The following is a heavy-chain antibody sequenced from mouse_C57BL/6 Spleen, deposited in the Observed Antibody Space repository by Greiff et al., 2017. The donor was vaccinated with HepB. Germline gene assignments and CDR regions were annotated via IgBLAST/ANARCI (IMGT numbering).Heavy chain of an antibody. CDR2: ISSGGSYT. J-gene: IGHJ1*03. CDR1: GFTFSSYG. D-gene: IGHD2-1*01. CDR3: ARRPGNYWYFDV. Sequence: EVQRVESGGDLVKPGGSLKLSCAASGFTFSSYGMSWVRQTPDKRLEWVATISSGGSYTYYPDSVKGRFTISRDNAKNTLYLQMSSLKSEDTAMYYCARRPGNYWYFDVWGTGTTVTVSS. V-gene: IGHV5-6*01.